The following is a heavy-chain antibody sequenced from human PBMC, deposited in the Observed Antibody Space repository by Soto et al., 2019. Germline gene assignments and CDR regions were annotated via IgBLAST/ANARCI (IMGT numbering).Heavy chain of an antibody. J-gene: IGHJ4*02. V-gene: IGHV3-30*18. CDR2: ISYDGRDK. Sequence: QVQLVESGGGVVQPGRSLRLSCAASGFTFSDYAIHWVRQAPGKGLEWVAVISYDGRDKYYSDSVKGRFTISRDNSENTVSLKMNSLRFEDTAVYYSAKGFVRGVLENSWGQGTRVTVSS. CDR3: AKGFVRGVLENS. D-gene: IGHD3-10*01. CDR1: GFTFSDYA.